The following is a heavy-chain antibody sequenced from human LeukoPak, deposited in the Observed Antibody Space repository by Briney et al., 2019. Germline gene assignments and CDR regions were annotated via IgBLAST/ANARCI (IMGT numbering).Heavy chain of an antibody. CDR3: AKDSGYTSGWYEYFQH. Sequence: GGSLRLSCAASGFTFDDSAMHWVRQAPGKGLEWVSLISGDGSSTYYTDSVKGRFTISRDNSKNSLYLQMNSLTTEDTALYYCAKDSGYTSGWYEYFQHWGQGTLATVSS. CDR1: GFTFDDSA. J-gene: IGHJ1*01. CDR2: ISGDGSST. D-gene: IGHD6-19*01. V-gene: IGHV3-43*02.